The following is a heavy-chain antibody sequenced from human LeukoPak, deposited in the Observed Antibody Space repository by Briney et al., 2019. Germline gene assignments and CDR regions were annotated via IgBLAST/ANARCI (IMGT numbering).Heavy chain of an antibody. CDR2: VYYDGST. CDR3: ARHPPATGRFDH. D-gene: IGHD1-14*01. Sequence: SETLSLTCTVSGGSIINNYWSWIRQPPEKGLEWIGYVYYDGSTNYNPSLKSRVTMSVDTSKNQLSLKLTSVTAADTAMYYCARHPPATGRFDHWGQGTLVTVSS. J-gene: IGHJ4*02. CDR1: GGSIINNY. V-gene: IGHV4-59*01.